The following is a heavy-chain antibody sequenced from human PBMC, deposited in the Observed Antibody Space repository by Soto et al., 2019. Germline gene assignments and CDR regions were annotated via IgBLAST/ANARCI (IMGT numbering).Heavy chain of an antibody. J-gene: IGHJ6*02. Sequence: SETLSLTCTVSGGSISSYYWSWIRQPPGKGLEWIGYIYYSGSTNYNPSLKSRVTISVDTSKNQFSLKLSSVTAADTAVYYCARAREWFGVRYYYGMDVWGQGTTVTVPS. V-gene: IGHV4-59*01. CDR1: GGSISSYY. D-gene: IGHD3-10*01. CDR3: ARAREWFGVRYYYGMDV. CDR2: IYYSGST.